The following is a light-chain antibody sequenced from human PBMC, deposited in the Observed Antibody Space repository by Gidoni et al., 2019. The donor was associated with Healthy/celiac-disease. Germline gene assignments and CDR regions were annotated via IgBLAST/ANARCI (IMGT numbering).Light chain of an antibody. J-gene: IGKJ3*01. Sequence: EIGMTQSPLSLPVTPGEPASISCRSSQSLLHSNGYNYLDWYLQKPGQSPQLLIYLGSNRASGVPDRFSGSGSGTDFTLKISRVEAEDVGVYYCMQALQTPFTFGPGTKVDIK. CDR2: LGS. CDR1: QSLLHSNGYNY. V-gene: IGKV2-28*01. CDR3: MQALQTPFT.